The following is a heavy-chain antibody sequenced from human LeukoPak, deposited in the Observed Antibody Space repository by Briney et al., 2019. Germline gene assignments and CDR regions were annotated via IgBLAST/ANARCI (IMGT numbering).Heavy chain of an antibody. CDR1: GFTFSSYG. CDR3: AKEVTGIVTYDY. D-gene: IGHD1-26*01. CDR2: ISYDGSNK. J-gene: IGHJ4*02. V-gene: IGHV3-30*18. Sequence: PGRFLRLSCAASGFTFSSYGMHWVRQAPGKGLEWVAVISYDGSNKYYADSVKGRFTISRDNSKNTLYLQMNSLRGEDTAVYYCAKEVTGIVTYDYWGQGTLVTVSS.